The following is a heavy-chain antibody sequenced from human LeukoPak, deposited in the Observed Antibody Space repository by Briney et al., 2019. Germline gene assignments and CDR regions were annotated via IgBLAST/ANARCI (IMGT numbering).Heavy chain of an antibody. CDR3: TRVVHGYLGRYGMDV. D-gene: IGHD5-18*01. CDR2: IDTGGYP. Sequence: HTGGSLRLSCAASGFTISTYDMHWVRQPPGKGLEWVSAIDTGGYPYYPASVKGRFTISRENAKNSVYLHMNSLSAGDTAVYYCTRVVHGYLGRYGMDVWGQGTTVSVSS. V-gene: IGHV3-13*05. J-gene: IGHJ6*02. CDR1: GFTISTYD.